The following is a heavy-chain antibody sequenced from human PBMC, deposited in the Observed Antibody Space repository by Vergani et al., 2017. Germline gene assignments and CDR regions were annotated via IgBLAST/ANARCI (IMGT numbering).Heavy chain of an antibody. J-gene: IGHJ4*02. CDR1: GYTFTSYY. D-gene: IGHD3-3*01. Sequence: QVQLVQSGAEVKKPGASVKVSCKASGYTFTSYYMHWVRQAPGQGLEWMGIINPSGGSTSYAQKFQGRVTMTRDTATSTVYMALSRLRSEDTAVYYCARSPRSGYYTAPTDYWGQGTLVTVSS. CDR2: INPSGGST. V-gene: IGHV1-46*01. CDR3: ARSPRSGYYTAPTDY.